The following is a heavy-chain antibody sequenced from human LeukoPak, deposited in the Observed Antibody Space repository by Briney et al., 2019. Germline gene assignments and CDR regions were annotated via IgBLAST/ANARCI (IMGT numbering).Heavy chain of an antibody. D-gene: IGHD3-16*01. CDR1: GFTLSSYW. CDR2: IKQDGSEK. V-gene: IGHV3-7*01. CDR3: ARDWGVPVLYYGMDV. Sequence: PGGSLRLSCAASGFTLSSYWMSWVRQAPGKGLEWVANIKQDGSEKYYVDSVKGRFTISRDNAKNSLYLQMNSLRAEDTAVYYCARDWGVPVLYYGMDVWGQGNTVTVS. J-gene: IGHJ6*02.